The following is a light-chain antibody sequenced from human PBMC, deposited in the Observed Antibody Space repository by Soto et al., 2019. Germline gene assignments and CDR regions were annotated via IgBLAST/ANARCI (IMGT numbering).Light chain of an antibody. CDR2: DVS. CDR1: SSDVGDYNY. CDR3: SSYTGSSTLVV. J-gene: IGLJ2*01. Sequence: QSALTQPASVSGSPGQSITISCTGTSSDVGDYNYVSWYQQHPGKAPKLMIYDVSNRPSGVSSRFSGSKSGNTASLTISGLQAEDEADYYCSSYTGSSTLVVFGGGTQLTVL. V-gene: IGLV2-14*03.